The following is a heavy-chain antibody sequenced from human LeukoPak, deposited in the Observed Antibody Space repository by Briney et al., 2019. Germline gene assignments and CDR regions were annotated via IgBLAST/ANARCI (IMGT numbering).Heavy chain of an antibody. CDR2: ISWNSGSL. V-gene: IGHV3-9*01. J-gene: IGHJ6*02. CDR1: GFTFDDYA. D-gene: IGHD6-13*01. CDR3: AKDLGSSRFYYGMDV. Sequence: SLRLSCAASGFTFDDYAMHWVRQAPGKGLGWVSGISWNSGSLVYADSVKGRFTISRDNAKNSLYLQVNSLRAEDTALYYCAKDLGSSRFYYGMDVRGQGTTVTVSS.